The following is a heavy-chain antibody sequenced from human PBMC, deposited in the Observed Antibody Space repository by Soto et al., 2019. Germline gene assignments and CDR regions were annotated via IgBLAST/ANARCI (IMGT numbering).Heavy chain of an antibody. V-gene: IGHV1-3*01. Sequence: QVQLVQSGAEVKKPGASVKVSCKASGYTFTSYAMHWVRQAPGQRLEWMGWINAGNGNTKYSQKFQGRVTITRDTSASTAYIELSSLRSEDTAVYYCARDRGGSYEDYWGQGTLVTVSS. CDR3: ARDRGGSYEDY. J-gene: IGHJ4*02. CDR2: INAGNGNT. CDR1: GYTFTSYA. D-gene: IGHD1-26*01.